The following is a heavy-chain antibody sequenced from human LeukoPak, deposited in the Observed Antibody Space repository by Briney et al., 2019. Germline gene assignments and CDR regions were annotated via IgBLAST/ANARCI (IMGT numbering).Heavy chain of an antibody. D-gene: IGHD2-2*01. V-gene: IGHV3-66*02. J-gene: IGHJ3*02. CDR1: GFTVSSNY. CDR2: IYSGGST. CDR3: ARSYCSSTSCFAFDI. Sequence: PGGSLRLSCAASGFTVSSNYMSWVRQAPGKGLEWVSVIYSGGSTYYADSVKGRFTISRDNSKNTLYLQMNSLRAEDTAVYYCARSYCSSTSCFAFDIWGRGTMVTVSS.